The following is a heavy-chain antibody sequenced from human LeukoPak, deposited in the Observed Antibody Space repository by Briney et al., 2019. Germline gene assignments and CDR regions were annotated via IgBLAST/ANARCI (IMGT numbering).Heavy chain of an antibody. Sequence: PGGSLRLSCAASGFTFSDYYMSWIRQAPGKGLEWVSYISSSGSTIYYADSVKGRFTISRDNAKNSLYLQMNSLRTEDSGLYYCARVTWNGASSFDYWGQGTLVTVS. V-gene: IGHV3-11*04. CDR1: GFTFSDYY. CDR2: ISSSGSTI. CDR3: ARVTWNGASSFDY. D-gene: IGHD1-1*01. J-gene: IGHJ4*02.